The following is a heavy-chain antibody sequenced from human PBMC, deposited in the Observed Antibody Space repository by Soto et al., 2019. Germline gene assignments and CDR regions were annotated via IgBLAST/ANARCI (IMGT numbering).Heavy chain of an antibody. CDR3: AKERDIVVVTAPLDY. D-gene: IGHD2-21*02. J-gene: IGHJ4*02. CDR2: ISYDGSNR. Sequence: QVQLVASGGGVVQPGRSLRLSCAASGFTFSSYGMHWVRQAPVKGLEWVAVISYDGSNRYYADSVKGRFTISRNKSQNTLYLQMTSLRAADTAVYYCAKERDIVVVTAPLDYWGQGTLVTVSS. CDR1: GFTFSSYG. V-gene: IGHV3-30*18.